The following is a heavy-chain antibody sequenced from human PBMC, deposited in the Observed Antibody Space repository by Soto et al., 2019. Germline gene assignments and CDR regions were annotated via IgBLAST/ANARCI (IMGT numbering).Heavy chain of an antibody. CDR1: GFAFRSYN. CDR3: ASATVVAGTFDF. D-gene: IGHD2-15*01. Sequence: EVQLVESGGGLVKPGGSLTLSCAGSGFAFRSYNVNWVRQSPGKGLEWVASISSGSSNIYYADSVKGRFTISRDNAKNSLYLQMDSLRAEDSAVYYCASATVVAGTFDFWGQGTLVTVSS. J-gene: IGHJ4*02. V-gene: IGHV3-21*01. CDR2: ISSGSSNI.